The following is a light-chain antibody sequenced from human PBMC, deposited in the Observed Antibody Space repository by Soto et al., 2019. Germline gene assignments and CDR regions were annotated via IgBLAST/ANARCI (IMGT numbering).Light chain of an antibody. V-gene: IGKV4-1*01. J-gene: IGKJ2*01. CDR1: QSVLNSANNKNH. Sequence: DIVMTQSPDSLAVSLGERATINCKSSQSVLNSANNKNHLAWYQQKPGQPPKLLIYWPSTRESGVPDRFSGSGAGTDFTLTISSLPAEDVAVYDWHQYYSASPYTFGQGTKLEIK. CDR3: HQYYSASPYT. CDR2: WPS.